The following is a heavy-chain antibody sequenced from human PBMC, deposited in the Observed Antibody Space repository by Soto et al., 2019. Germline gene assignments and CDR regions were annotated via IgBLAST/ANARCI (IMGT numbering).Heavy chain of an antibody. D-gene: IGHD6-6*01. V-gene: IGHV4-30-4*01. CDR1: GGSVSSGDYY. Sequence: SETLSLTCTVSGGSVSSGDYYWSWIRQPPGKGLEWIGHIYYSETTHYNPSLKGRVIISVDTSKNQFSLKLTSVTAADTAVYYCTTCIAARPWGLEDYYYGMDVWGQGTTVTVSS. CDR2: IYYSETT. J-gene: IGHJ6*02. CDR3: TTCIAARPWGLEDYYYGMDV.